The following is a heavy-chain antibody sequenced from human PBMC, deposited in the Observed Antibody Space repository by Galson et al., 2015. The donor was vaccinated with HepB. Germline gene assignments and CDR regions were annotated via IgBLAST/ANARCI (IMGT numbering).Heavy chain of an antibody. D-gene: IGHD3-16*01. CDR3: ARVERMPAALGVYYYYAMDV. CDR2: IYYSENT. Sequence: ETLSLTCTVSGGSISSGYNYWVWIRQPPGKGLEWIGSIYYSENTYYKPSLKSRVTISVDSSKNQLSLKLTSVTAADSAVYHCARVERMPAALGVYYYYAMDVWGQGTTVTVSS. J-gene: IGHJ6*02. CDR1: GGSISSGYNY. V-gene: IGHV4-39*07.